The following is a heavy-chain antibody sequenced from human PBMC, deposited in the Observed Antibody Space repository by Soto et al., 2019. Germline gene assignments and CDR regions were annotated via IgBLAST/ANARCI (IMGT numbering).Heavy chain of an antibody. CDR2: ISYDGSNK. D-gene: IGHD3-22*01. Sequence: LRLSCAASGFTFSSYAMHWVRQAPGKGLEWVAVISYDGSNKYYADSVKGRFTISRDNSKNTLYLQMNSLRAEDTAVYYCARAESGYYYFMFYFDYWGQGTLVTVSS. J-gene: IGHJ4*02. CDR3: ARAESGYYYFMFYFDY. V-gene: IGHV3-30-3*01. CDR1: GFTFSSYA.